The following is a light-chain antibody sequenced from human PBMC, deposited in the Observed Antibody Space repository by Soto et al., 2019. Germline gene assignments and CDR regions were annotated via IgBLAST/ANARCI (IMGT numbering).Light chain of an antibody. CDR1: QSVDSS. V-gene: IGKV3-11*01. Sequence: EIVLTKSPATRYLSPGERATLSCRASQSVDSSFAWYQQKPGQAPRLLIYDASNRATGIPARFSGSGSGTDFILTINSLEPEDFAVYYCQQRKKWPLTFVGGAKVEIK. J-gene: IGKJ4*01. CDR3: QQRKKWPLT. CDR2: DAS.